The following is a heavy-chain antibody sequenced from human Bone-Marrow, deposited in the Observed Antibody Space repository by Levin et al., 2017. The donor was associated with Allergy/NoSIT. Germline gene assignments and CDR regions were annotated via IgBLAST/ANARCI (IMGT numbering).Heavy chain of an antibody. CDR1: GFTFSSYW. Sequence: GESLKISCVASGFTFSSYWMHWVRQLPGKGPVWVSRINADGSRTYYADSVKGRFTISRDNADNTVYLQMNSLRAEDTAVYYCARISCDGDCSGRDGYFDLWGRGTLVTVS. V-gene: IGHV3-74*01. CDR2: INADGSRT. J-gene: IGHJ2*01. D-gene: IGHD2-21*02. CDR3: ARISCDGDCSGRDGYFDL.